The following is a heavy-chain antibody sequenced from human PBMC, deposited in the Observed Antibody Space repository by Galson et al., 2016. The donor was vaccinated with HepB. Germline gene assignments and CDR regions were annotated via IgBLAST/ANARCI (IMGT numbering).Heavy chain of an antibody. V-gene: IGHV3-33*01. CDR2: IWYDESNK. CDR3: ARPHIDGYMLDL. D-gene: IGHD2-21*01. Sequence: SLRLSCAISEFSFRNSPMSWVRQTPGKGLEWVAVIWYDESNKYYADSVKGRFTISRDNAKNSLYLQMSLLRAEDTAVYYCARPHIDGYMLDLWGQGTLVSVSS. J-gene: IGHJ5*02. CDR1: EFSFRNSP.